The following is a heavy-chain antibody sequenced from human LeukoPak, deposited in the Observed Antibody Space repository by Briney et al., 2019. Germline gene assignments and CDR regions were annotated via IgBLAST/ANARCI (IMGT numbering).Heavy chain of an antibody. CDR2: IIPILGIA. CDR3: AREGNCSGGSCYLLN. CDR1: GGTFSSYA. Sequence: GASVKVSCKASGGTFSSYAISWVRQAPGQGLEWMGRIIPILGIANYAQKFQGRVTITADKSTSTAYMELSSLRSEDTAVYYCAREGNCSGGSCYLLNWGQGTLVTVSS. J-gene: IGHJ4*02. D-gene: IGHD2-15*01. V-gene: IGHV1-69*04.